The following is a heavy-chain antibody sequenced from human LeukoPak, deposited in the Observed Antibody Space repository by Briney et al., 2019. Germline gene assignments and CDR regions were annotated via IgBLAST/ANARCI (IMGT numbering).Heavy chain of an antibody. V-gene: IGHV3-30*18. CDR3: AKGIAVVS. D-gene: IGHD3-22*01. CDR2: ISYDGSNK. Sequence: PGGSLRLSCAASGFTFSEYNMHWVRQAPGKGLEWVAVISYDGSNKYYADSVKGRFTISRDNSKNTLYLQMNSLRAEDTAVYYCAKGIAVVSWGQGTLVTVSS. J-gene: IGHJ5*02. CDR1: GFTFSEYN.